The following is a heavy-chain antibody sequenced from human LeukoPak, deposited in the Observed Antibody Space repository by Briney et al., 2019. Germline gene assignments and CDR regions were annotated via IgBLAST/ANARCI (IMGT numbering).Heavy chain of an antibody. CDR1: GYTFTIYG. V-gene: IGHV1-18*01. Sequence: ASVKVSCKASGYTFTIYGINWVRQAPGQGLEWMGCISAYNGNTNYEQKLQGRVTMTTDTSTSTAYMELRSLRSDDTAVYYCARDRGYSYGYNYYYMDVWGKGTTVTVSS. D-gene: IGHD5-18*01. CDR3: ARDRGYSYGYNYYYMDV. J-gene: IGHJ6*03. CDR2: ISAYNGNT.